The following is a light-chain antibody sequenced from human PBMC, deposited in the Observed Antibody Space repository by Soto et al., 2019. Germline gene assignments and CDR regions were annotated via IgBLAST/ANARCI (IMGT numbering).Light chain of an antibody. CDR3: QQRRDWPLT. V-gene: IGKV3-11*01. CDR2: EAS. CDR1: QSVSSQ. J-gene: IGKJ4*01. Sequence: EIVLTQSPATLSLSPGERATLSCRASQSVSSQLAWYQQKPGQAPRLLIYEASNRATGIPARFSGSGSGTDLTLTISSLEPEDFALYYCQQRRDWPLTFGGGTQVEIK.